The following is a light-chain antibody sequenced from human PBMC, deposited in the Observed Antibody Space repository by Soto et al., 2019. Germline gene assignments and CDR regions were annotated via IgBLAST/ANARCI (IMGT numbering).Light chain of an antibody. CDR2: DVS. V-gene: IGLV2-14*01. Sequence: QSALTQPASVSGSPGQSITISCSGTNSDVGGYNYVSWYQQHPGKAPKLMIYDVSYRPSGISNRFSGSKSDNTASLTISGLQAEDEADYYCSSYTTSSLYVFGTGTKLTFL. J-gene: IGLJ1*01. CDR3: SSYTTSSLYV. CDR1: NSDVGGYNY.